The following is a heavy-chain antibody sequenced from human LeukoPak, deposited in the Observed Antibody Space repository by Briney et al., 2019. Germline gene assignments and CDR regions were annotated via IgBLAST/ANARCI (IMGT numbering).Heavy chain of an antibody. J-gene: IGHJ4*02. Sequence: GASVKVPCKASGYTFTGYYMHWVRQAPGQGLEWMGWINPNSGGTNYAQKFQGRVTMTRDTSISTAYMELSRLRSDDTAVYYCARGYDSSGYYLLYWGQGTLVTVSS. V-gene: IGHV1-2*02. CDR3: ARGYDSSGYYLLY. CDR1: GYTFTGYY. D-gene: IGHD3-22*01. CDR2: INPNSGGT.